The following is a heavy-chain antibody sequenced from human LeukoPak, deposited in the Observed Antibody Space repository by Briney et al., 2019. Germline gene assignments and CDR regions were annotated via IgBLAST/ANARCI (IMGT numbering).Heavy chain of an antibody. Sequence: GGSLRLSCAASRFTSSNYSMNWVRQAPGKGLEWVSSITSSGSYIYYADSVKGRFTISRDNARNSLYLQMNSLRAEDTAIYYCARAEALKFRDFDYWGQGTLVTVSS. CDR2: ITSSGSYI. CDR3: ARAEALKFRDFDY. CDR1: RFTSSNYS. V-gene: IGHV3-21*01. J-gene: IGHJ4*02.